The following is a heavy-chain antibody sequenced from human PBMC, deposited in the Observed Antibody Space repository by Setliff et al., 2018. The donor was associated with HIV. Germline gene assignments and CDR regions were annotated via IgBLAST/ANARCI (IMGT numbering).Heavy chain of an antibody. J-gene: IGHJ4*02. Sequence: VKCSSNVPGYTMTELPMHWARQAPGKGLEWMGGFDPEVGETIYAQKFQGRVTMTEDPSTDTAHMELSSLRSEDMAQYYCARSQIKLVRAVVHYFDYWGQGTRSPSPQ. CDR3: ARSQIKLVRAVVHYFDY. V-gene: IGHV1-24*01. CDR1: GYTMTELP. D-gene: IGHD2-8*01. CDR2: FDPEVGET.